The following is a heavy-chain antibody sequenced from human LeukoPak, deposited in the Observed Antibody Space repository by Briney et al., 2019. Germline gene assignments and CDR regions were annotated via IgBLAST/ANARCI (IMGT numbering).Heavy chain of an antibody. CDR1: GYTFTGYY. V-gene: IGHV1-2*02. CDR2: INPNSGGT. J-gene: IGHJ4*02. CDR3: ARVRSDFGVVINFDY. D-gene: IGHD3-3*01. Sequence: ASVKVSCKASGYTFTGYYMHWVRQAPGQGLEWMGWINPNSGGTNYAQKFQGRVTMTRDTSISTAYMELRSLRSDDTAVYYCARVRSDFGVVINFDYWGQGALVTVSS.